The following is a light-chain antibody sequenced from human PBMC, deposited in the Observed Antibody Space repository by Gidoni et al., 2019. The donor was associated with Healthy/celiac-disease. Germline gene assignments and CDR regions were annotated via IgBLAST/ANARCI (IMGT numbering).Light chain of an antibody. J-gene: IGKJ4*02. Sequence: DIQLTQSPSALSASVGDRVTITCRASQGISHYLAWYQQKPGKVPKLLIYAASTLQSGVPSRFSGSGSGTDFTLTISSLKTEDVATYDCQKYNSAPLTFXGXTKVEIK. CDR1: QGISHY. CDR2: AAS. V-gene: IGKV1-27*01. CDR3: QKYNSAPLT.